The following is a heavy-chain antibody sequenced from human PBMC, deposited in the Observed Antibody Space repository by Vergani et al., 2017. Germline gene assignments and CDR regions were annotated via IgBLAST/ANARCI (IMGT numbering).Heavy chain of an antibody. V-gene: IGHV1-18*04. J-gene: IGHJ5*02. CDR3: ARDNYYYDSSGYPNWFDP. Sequence: VQLVQSGAEVKKPGESLKISCKGSGYSFTSYGISWVRQAPGQGLEWMGWISAYNGNTNYAQKLQGRVTMTTDTSTSTAYMELRSLRSDDTAVYYCARDNYYYDSSGYPNWFDPWGQGTLVTVSS. D-gene: IGHD3-22*01. CDR1: GYSFTSYG. CDR2: ISAYNGNT.